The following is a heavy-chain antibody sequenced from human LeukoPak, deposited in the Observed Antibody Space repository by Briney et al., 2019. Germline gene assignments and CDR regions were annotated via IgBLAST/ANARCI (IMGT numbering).Heavy chain of an antibody. CDR3: ARGNKDYGDYARGLSDY. CDR1: GYTFTSYD. CDR2: MNPNSGNT. V-gene: IGHV1-8*01. J-gene: IGHJ4*02. Sequence: ALVKVSCKASGYTFTSYDINWVRQATGQGLEWMGWMNPNSGNTGYAQKFQGRVTMTRNTSITTAYMELSSLRSEDTAAYYCARGNKDYGDYARGLSDYWGQGTLVTVSS. D-gene: IGHD4-17*01.